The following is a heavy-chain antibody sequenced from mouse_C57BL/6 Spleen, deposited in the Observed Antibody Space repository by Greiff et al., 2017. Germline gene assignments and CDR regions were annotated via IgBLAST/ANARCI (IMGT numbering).Heavy chain of an antibody. Sequence: EVQLQQSGPGLVKPSQSLSLTCSVTGYSITSGYYWNWIRQFPGNKLEWMGYISYDGSNNYNPSLKNRISITRDTSKNQFFLKLNSVTTEDTATYYCARGPSTGTGAWFAYWGQGTLVTVSA. D-gene: IGHD4-1*02. CDR1: GYSITSGYY. V-gene: IGHV3-6*01. CDR2: ISYDGSN. CDR3: ARGPSTGTGAWFAY. J-gene: IGHJ3*01.